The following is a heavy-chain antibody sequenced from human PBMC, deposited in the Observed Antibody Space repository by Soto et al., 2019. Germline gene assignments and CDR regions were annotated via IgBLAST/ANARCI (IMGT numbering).Heavy chain of an antibody. CDR2: IIPIFRTP. J-gene: IGHJ6*02. D-gene: IGHD5-12*01. Sequence: QVQLVQSGAEVKKPGSSVKVSCKASGGTFNTFAISWVRQAPGQGFEWLGGIIPIFRTPDYAQKFKGRVTITADESASPAYMELSSLRSEDTAVYYCARDKERQRLGGNYYYAMDIWGQGTTVTVSS. V-gene: IGHV1-69*12. CDR3: ARDKERQRLGGNYYYAMDI. CDR1: GGTFNTFA.